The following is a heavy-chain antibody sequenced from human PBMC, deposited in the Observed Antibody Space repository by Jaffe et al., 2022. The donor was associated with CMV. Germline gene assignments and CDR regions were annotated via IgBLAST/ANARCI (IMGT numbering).Heavy chain of an antibody. J-gene: IGHJ6*03. CDR1: GYTFTSYA. Sequence: QVQLVQSGAEVKKPGASVKVSCKASGYTFTSYAMHWVRQAPGQRLEWMGWINAGNGNTKYSQKFQGRVTITRDTSASTAYMELSSLRSEDTAVYYCARESPQGIFGVVLGYYYMDVWGKGTTVTVSS. D-gene: IGHD3-3*01. CDR3: ARESPQGIFGVVLGYYYMDV. V-gene: IGHV1-3*01. CDR2: INAGNGNT.